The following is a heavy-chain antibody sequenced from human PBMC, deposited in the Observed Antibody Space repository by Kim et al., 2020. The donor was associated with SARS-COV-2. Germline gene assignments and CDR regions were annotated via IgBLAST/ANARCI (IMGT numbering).Heavy chain of an antibody. CDR2: INHSGST. Sequence: SETLSLTCAVYGGSFSGYYWSWIRQPPGKGLEWIGEINHSGSTNYNPSLKSRVTISVDTSKNQFSLKLSSVTAADTAVYYCARGRLSSGYWRFDYWGQGTLVTVSS. CDR3: ARGRLSSGYWRFDY. CDR1: GGSFSGYY. J-gene: IGHJ4*02. D-gene: IGHD3-22*01. V-gene: IGHV4-34*01.